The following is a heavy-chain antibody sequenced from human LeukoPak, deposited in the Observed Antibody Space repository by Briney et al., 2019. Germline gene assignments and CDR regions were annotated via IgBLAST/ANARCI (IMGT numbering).Heavy chain of an antibody. V-gene: IGHV3-21*01. D-gene: IGHD2-21*02. Sequence: GGSLRLSCAASGFTFSSYNMKWVRQAPGKGLEWVSSISSRSSYIFYADSVKGRFTISRDNAKKSLYLQMNSLRAEDTAVYYCARTAYCGGDCYPLDYWGQGTLVTVSS. J-gene: IGHJ4*02. CDR2: ISSRSSYI. CDR3: ARTAYCGGDCYPLDY. CDR1: GFTFSSYN.